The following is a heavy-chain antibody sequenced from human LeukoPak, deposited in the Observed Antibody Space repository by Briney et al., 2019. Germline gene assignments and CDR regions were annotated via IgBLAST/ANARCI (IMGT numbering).Heavy chain of an antibody. CDR1: GGSISSSSYY. D-gene: IGHD5-18*01. CDR3: AGHGGFAVQLWLRAFDY. J-gene: IGHJ4*02. CDR2: IYYSGST. V-gene: IGHV4-39*01. Sequence: SETLSLTCTVSGGSISSSSYYWGWIRQPPGKGLEWIGSIYYSGSTYYNPSLKSRVTISVDTSKNQFSLKLSSVTAADTAVYYCAGHGGFAVQLWLRAFDYWGQGTLVTVSS.